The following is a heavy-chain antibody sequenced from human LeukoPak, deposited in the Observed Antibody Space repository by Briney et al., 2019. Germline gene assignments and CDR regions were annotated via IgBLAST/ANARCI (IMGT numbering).Heavy chain of an antibody. D-gene: IGHD5-12*01. CDR3: ARYSGYDEPFEY. CDR2: INPNSGGT. V-gene: IGHV1-2*02. CDR1: GYTFTAYY. Sequence: ASVKVSCKASGYTFTAYYMHWVRQAPGQGLEWMGWINPNSGGTNYAQNFQGRVTMTRDTSITTAYMELSRLRSDDTAVYYCARYSGYDEPFEYWGQGTLVTVSS. J-gene: IGHJ4*02.